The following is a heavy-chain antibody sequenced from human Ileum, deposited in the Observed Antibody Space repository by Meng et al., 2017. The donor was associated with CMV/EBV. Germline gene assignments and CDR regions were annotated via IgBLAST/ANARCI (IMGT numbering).Heavy chain of an antibody. CDR3: ARHLIAYCTSTSCSSGMDV. Sequence: SETLSLTCTVSGGSISSYYWSWIRQPAGKGLEWFGYISNSGSTNYNPSLKSRVTISVDTSKNQLSLKLSSVTAADTAVYYCARHLIAYCTSTSCSSGMDVWGQGTTVTVSS. D-gene: IGHD2-2*01. CDR2: ISNSGST. J-gene: IGHJ6*02. V-gene: IGHV4-59*01. CDR1: GGSISSYY.